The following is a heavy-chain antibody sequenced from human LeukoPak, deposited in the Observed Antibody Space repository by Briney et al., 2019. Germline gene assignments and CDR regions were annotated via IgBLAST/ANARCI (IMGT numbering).Heavy chain of an antibody. CDR1: GDSVTGYY. CDR2: ISKTGTT. J-gene: IGHJ4*02. D-gene: IGHD2-15*01. CDR3: VIGVGWQPDY. V-gene: IGHV4-59*02. Sequence: SETLSLTCTVFGDSVTGYYLNWVRQPPGKGLEWIGHISKTGTTNYNPSLKSRLTISADTSKNQFSLKLSSVTAADTAVYYCVIGVGWQPDYWGQGALVTVSS.